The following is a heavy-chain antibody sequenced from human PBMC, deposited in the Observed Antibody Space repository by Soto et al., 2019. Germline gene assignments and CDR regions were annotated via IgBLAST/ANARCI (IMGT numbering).Heavy chain of an antibody. D-gene: IGHD6-19*01. CDR1: DGTSIGYG. Sequence: GGSLRVRNRAADGTSIGYGRHWIRQVTGKGLEXGAGIXXDXNXXXDXXXXTGRFTISRDNSKNTLYLQMNSRRAEHTAVYYGARESRAVAGLDYWGQGTLVTVYS. V-gene: IGHV3-30-3*01. CDR3: ARESRAVAGLDY. J-gene: IGHJ4*02. CDR2: IXXDXNXX.